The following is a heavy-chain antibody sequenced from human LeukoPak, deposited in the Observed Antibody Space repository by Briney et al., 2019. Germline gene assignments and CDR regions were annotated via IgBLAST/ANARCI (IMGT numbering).Heavy chain of an antibody. D-gene: IGHD1-26*01. CDR1: GFTFSSYE. J-gene: IGHJ4*02. CDR2: ISSSSSYI. Sequence: GGSLRLSCAASGFTFSSYEMNWVRQAPGKGLEWVSSISSSSSYIYYADSVKGRFTISRDNAKNSLYLQMNSLRAEDTAVYYCARETLLGATPLFDYWGQGTLVTVSS. V-gene: IGHV3-21*01. CDR3: ARETLLGATPLFDY.